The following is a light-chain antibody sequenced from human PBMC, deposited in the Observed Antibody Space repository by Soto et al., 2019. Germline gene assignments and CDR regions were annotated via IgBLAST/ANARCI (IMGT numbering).Light chain of an antibody. V-gene: IGKV3-20*01. Sequence: EIVLTQSPGTLSLSPGERATLSCRASQSVSSSFLAWYQQKPGQAPRLLIYGASSRATGIPGRFSGSGSGTDFTLTISRLEPEDFAVYYCQKYGSSPWTFGQGTKVEIK. J-gene: IGKJ1*01. CDR2: GAS. CDR1: QSVSSSF. CDR3: QKYGSSPWT.